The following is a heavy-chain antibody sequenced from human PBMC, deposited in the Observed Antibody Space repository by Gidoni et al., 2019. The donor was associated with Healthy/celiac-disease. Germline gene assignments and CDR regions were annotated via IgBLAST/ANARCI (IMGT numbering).Heavy chain of an antibody. J-gene: IGHJ5*02. V-gene: IGHV4-39*07. CDR3: GSGSYQEGNWFDP. CDR1: GGSISSSIYY. Sequence: QLQLQESGPGLVKPSETLSLTCTVSGGSISSSIYYWGWIRQPPGKGLEWIGSIYYSGSTYYNPSLKSRVTISVDTSKNQVALKLSSVTAADTAVYFGGSGSYQEGNWFDPWGQGTLVTVSS. D-gene: IGHD3-10*01. CDR2: IYYSGST.